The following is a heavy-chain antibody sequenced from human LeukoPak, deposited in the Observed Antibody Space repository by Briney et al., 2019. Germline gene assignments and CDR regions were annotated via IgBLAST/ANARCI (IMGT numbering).Heavy chain of an antibody. Sequence: GGSLRLSCAASGFSFSSYSINWVRQAPGKGLEWVSSISGSGGSTYYADSVKGRFAISRDNSKSTLYLQMNSLRAEDTAVYYCAELGITMIGGVWGKGTTVTISS. J-gene: IGHJ6*04. CDR2: ISGSGGST. CDR1: GFSFSSYS. CDR3: AELGITMIGGV. V-gene: IGHV3-23*01. D-gene: IGHD3-10*02.